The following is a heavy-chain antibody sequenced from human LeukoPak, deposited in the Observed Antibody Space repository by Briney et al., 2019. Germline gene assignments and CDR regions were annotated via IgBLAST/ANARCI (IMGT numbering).Heavy chain of an antibody. J-gene: IGHJ4*02. CDR1: GGSIRSSGDY. D-gene: IGHD5/OR15-5a*01. V-gene: IGHV4-39*07. CDR3: ARTVAVSTYRNFDF. CDR2: IYSSGST. Sequence: SETLSLTCIVSGGSIRSSGDYWGWIRQPPGKGLEWIGSIYSSGSTYYNPSLKSRVTISVDTSKNQFSLTMRSVTAADTAVYYCARTVAVSTYRNFDFWGQGTLVTVSS.